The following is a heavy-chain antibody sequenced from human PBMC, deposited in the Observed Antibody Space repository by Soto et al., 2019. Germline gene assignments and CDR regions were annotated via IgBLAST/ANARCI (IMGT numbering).Heavy chain of an antibody. Sequence: QLQLQESGPGLVKPSETLSLTCTVSGGSISSSSYYWGWIREPPGKGLEWIGSIYYSGSTYYNPSLKSRVTISVDTSKNQFSLKLSSVTAADTAVYYCARTIGVPAANWFDPWGQGTLVTVSS. CDR2: IYYSGST. CDR3: ARTIGVPAANWFDP. V-gene: IGHV4-39*01. D-gene: IGHD2-2*01. CDR1: GGSISSSSYY. J-gene: IGHJ5*02.